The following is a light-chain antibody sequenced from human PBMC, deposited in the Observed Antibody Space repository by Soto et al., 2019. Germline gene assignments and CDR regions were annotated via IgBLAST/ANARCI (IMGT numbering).Light chain of an antibody. CDR3: QKYNNWPPFT. CDR2: GAS. V-gene: IGKV3D-15*01. J-gene: IGKJ3*01. CDR1: QSVSSN. Sequence: EIVMTQSPATLSVSPGERATLSCRASQSVSSNLAWYQQKPGQAPGLLIYGASTRATGIPARFSGSGSGTEFTLTISSLQSEDFAVYYCQKYNNWPPFTFGPGTKVDIK.